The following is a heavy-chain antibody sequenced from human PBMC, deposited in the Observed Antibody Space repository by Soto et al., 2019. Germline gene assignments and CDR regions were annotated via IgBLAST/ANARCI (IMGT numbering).Heavy chain of an antibody. J-gene: IGHJ4*02. V-gene: IGHV3-72*01. CDR2: TKNKAQRYTT. D-gene: IGHD1-26*01. CDR3: VRWDSGNPEH. Sequence: EVQLVESGGGLVQPGGSLRLSCVVSGFTLSDHYIDWVRQAPGKGLEWVGRTKNKAQRYTTEYAASVKGRFTISRDDSENSVYLPMNSLKPEDTAVYYCVRWDSGNPEHWGQGTLVTVSS. CDR1: GFTLSDHY.